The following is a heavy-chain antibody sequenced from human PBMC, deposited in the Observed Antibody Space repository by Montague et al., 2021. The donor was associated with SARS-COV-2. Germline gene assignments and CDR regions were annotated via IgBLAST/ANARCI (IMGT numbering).Heavy chain of an antibody. CDR3: VRGKGRSHDAFDN. V-gene: IGHV4-59*12. D-gene: IGHD2-15*01. CDR1: GASISTYY. Sequence: SETLSLTCTVSGASISTYYWSWIRQPPGKGLEWIGYIYYSGNPNYNPSLTSRLSMSVDKFKNQFSLELSSVTAADTAVFFCVRGKGRSHDAFDNWGQGITVTVSS. J-gene: IGHJ3*02. CDR2: IYYSGNP.